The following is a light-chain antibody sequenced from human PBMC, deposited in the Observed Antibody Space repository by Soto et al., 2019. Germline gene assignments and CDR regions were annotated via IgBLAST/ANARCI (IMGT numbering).Light chain of an antibody. CDR2: EVS. CDR1: GSDVGSYKY. V-gene: IGLV2-14*01. J-gene: IGLJ1*01. CDR3: SSYTSISSLGV. Sequence: LTQPASVSGSPGQSITISCTGTGSDVGSYKYVSWYQQHPGKAPKLIIFEVSNRPSGVSDRFSGSKSGNRASLTISGLQAEDEADYYCSSYTSISSLGVFGTGTKVTVL.